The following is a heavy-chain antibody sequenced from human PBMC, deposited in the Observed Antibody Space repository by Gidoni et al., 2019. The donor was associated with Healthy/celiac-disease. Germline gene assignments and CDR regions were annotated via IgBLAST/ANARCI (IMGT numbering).Heavy chain of an antibody. D-gene: IGHD3-10*01. J-gene: IGHJ6*03. Sequence: EVQLVESGGGLVQPGGSLRLSCAASGFTVSSTYMSWVRQAPGKGLEWVSVIYSGGSTYYADSVKGRFTISRDNSKNTLYLQMNSLRAEDTAVYYCAREREAFGYYYYYMDVWGKGTTVTVSS. CDR3: AREREAFGYYYYYMDV. CDR1: GFTVSSTY. V-gene: IGHV3-66*01. CDR2: IYSGGST.